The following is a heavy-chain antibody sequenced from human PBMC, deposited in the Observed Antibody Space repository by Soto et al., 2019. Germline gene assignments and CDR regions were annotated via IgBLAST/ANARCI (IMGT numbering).Heavy chain of an antibody. CDR1: GFTFISYG. D-gene: IGHD6-13*01. CDR2: IWYDGSNK. V-gene: IGHV3-33*01. Sequence: GRTLRLSCAASGFTFISYGMHWVRQAPGKGMEWVAVIWYDGSNKYYADSVKGRFTISRDNSKNTLYLQMNSLRAEDTAVYYCARVLYSSSWYDYYYGMDVWGQGTTVTVSS. J-gene: IGHJ6*02. CDR3: ARVLYSSSWYDYYYGMDV.